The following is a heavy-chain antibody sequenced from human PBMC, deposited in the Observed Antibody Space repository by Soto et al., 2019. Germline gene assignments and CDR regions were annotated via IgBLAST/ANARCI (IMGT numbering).Heavy chain of an antibody. V-gene: IGHV1-69*02. CDR1: GGTFSSYT. J-gene: IGHJ3*02. CDR3: ARVAVVIAMTDAFDI. D-gene: IGHD2-21*01. CDR2: IISILGIA. Sequence: QVQLVQSGAEVKKPGSSVKVSCKASGGTFSSYTISWVRQAPGQGLEWMGRIISILGIANYAQKFQGRVTITADKSTSTAYTELSSLRSEDTAVYYCARVAVVIAMTDAFDIWGQGTMVTVSS.